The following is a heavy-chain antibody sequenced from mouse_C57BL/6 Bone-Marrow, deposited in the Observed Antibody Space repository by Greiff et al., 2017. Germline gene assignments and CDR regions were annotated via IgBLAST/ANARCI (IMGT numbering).Heavy chain of an antibody. D-gene: IGHD2-4*01. V-gene: IGHV2-2*01. Sequence: QVQLQQSGPGLVQPSQSLSITCTVSGFSLTSYGVHWVRQSPGKGLEWLGVIWSGGSTDYNAAFISRLSISKDNSKSQVFFKMNSLQADDTAIYYCAREKIYYDYDGFAYWGRGTLVTVSA. CDR1: GFSLTSYG. CDR3: AREKIYYDYDGFAY. CDR2: IWSGGST. J-gene: IGHJ3*01.